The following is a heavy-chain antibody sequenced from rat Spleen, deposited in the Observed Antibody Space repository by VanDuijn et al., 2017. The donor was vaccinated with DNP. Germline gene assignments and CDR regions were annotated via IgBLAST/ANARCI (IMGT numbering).Heavy chain of an antibody. J-gene: IGHJ3*01. Sequence: EVQLQESGPGLVKPSQSLSLTCSVTGYSITSNYWGWIRKFPGDKMEWMGYISYSGSTGYNPFLRGRISITRDTSKNQFFLQLNSVTPEDTATYYCARSGYNTDYYHLGAYWGQGTLVTVSS. CDR3: ARSGYNTDYYHLGAY. V-gene: IGHV3-1*01. CDR1: GYSITSNY. CDR2: ISYSGST. D-gene: IGHD1-6*01.